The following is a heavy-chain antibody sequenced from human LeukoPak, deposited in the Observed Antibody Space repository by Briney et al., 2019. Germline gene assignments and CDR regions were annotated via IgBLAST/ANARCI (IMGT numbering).Heavy chain of an antibody. Sequence: SETLSLTCAVYGESFSSYYWGWIRQPPGKGLEWIGSIYYSGSTYYNPSLKSRVTISVDTSKNQFSLKLSSVTAADTAVYYCARLAGAAAGTGGYWGQGTLVTVSS. CDR2: IYYSGST. CDR1: GESFSSYY. CDR3: ARLAGAAAGTGGY. V-gene: IGHV4-39*01. J-gene: IGHJ4*02. D-gene: IGHD6-13*01.